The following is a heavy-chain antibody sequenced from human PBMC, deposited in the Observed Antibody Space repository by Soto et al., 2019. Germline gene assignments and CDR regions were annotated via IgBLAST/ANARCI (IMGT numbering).Heavy chain of an antibody. Sequence: QVQLVQSGAEVKKPGASVKVSCKASGYNFNSYTISWVRQAPGQGLEWMGRISAYNGNTNYAQKLQGRVTMTTDTATSTAYMELRSLRSDDPAVYHCARVVGALGHWFAPWGQGTLVTVSS. CDR2: ISAYNGNT. J-gene: IGHJ5*02. CDR1: GYNFNSYT. D-gene: IGHD1-26*01. V-gene: IGHV1-18*01. CDR3: ARVVGALGHWFAP.